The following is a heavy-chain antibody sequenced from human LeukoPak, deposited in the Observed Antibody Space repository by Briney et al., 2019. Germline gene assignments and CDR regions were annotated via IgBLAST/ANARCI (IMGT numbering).Heavy chain of an antibody. Sequence: SETVSLTCAVSNYSITSGYFWGWIRQPPGKGLEWIASFYHSGTTYYDPSLRNRVTLFVDTSKNQFSLKLTSLTAADTAVYYCARDGVFHDSDGYSFDYWGQGTLVTVFS. J-gene: IGHJ4*02. CDR1: NYSITSGYF. CDR2: FYHSGTT. CDR3: ARDGVFHDSDGYSFDY. V-gene: IGHV4-38-2*02. D-gene: IGHD3-22*01.